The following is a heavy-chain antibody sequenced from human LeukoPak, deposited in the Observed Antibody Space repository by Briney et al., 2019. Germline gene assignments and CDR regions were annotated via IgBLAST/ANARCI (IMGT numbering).Heavy chain of an antibody. V-gene: IGHV4-39*01. CDR3: ARVIDGFPAGVEFDP. D-gene: IGHD3-10*01. Sequence: SETLSLTCTVSGGSISSSTYYWAWIRQLPGKGLEWIGSIFYSGTAYYNPSLRSRVTISVDTSKNQFSLKLSSVTAADTAVYYCARVIDGFPAGVEFDPWGQGTLVTVSS. J-gene: IGHJ5*02. CDR2: IFYSGTA. CDR1: GGSISSSTYY.